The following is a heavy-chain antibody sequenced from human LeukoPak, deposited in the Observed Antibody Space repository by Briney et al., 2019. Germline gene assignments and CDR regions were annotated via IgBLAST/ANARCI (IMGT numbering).Heavy chain of an antibody. D-gene: IGHD3-10*01. V-gene: IGHV3-23*01. CDR1: GFTFSSYA. CDR3: AKPYYYGSGSPIDY. Sequence: GGSLRLSCAASGFTFSSYAMSWVRQAPGKGLEWVSAISGSGGSTYYAESVKGRFTISRDNSKNTLYLQMNSLRAEDTAVYYCAKPYYYGSGSPIDYWGQGTLVTVSS. J-gene: IGHJ4*02. CDR2: ISGSGGST.